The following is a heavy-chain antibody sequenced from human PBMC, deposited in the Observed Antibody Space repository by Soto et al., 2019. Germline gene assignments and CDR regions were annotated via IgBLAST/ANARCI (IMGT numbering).Heavy chain of an antibody. CDR1: GYTFTSYG. D-gene: IGHD2-2*01. Sequence: ASLKVSCKDFGYTFTSYGISWVRQAPGQGLAWMGWRSAYNGNTNYAQKLQGRVTMTTDTSTSTAYVERRSLRSDDSAGYYCARDGDIVLVPPDYGGQGTLVTVSS. J-gene: IGHJ4*02. CDR3: ARDGDIVLVPPDY. V-gene: IGHV1-18*01. CDR2: RSAYNGNT.